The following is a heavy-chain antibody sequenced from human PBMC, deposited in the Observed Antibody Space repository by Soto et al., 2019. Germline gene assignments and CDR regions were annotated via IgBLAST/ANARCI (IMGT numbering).Heavy chain of an antibody. CDR1: GFTFSDYY. V-gene: IGHV3-11*01. J-gene: IGHJ6*03. Sequence: GGSLRLSCAASGFTFSDYYMSWIRQAPGKGLEWVSYISSSGSTMYYADSVKGRFTISRDNAKNSLYLQMNNLRAEDTAVYYCARGHDDAPFYYYYMDVWGKGTTVTVS. D-gene: IGHD3-3*01. CDR2: ISSSGSTM. CDR3: ARGHDDAPFYYYYMDV.